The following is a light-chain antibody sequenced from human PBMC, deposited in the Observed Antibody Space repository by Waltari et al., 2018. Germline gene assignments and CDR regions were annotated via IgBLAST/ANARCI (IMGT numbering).Light chain of an antibody. V-gene: IGKV1-5*03. J-gene: IGKJ4*01. CDR3: QQYNSFSLT. Sequence: DIQMTQTPSTLSASVGDSVTITCRASQSISSWLAWYQQKPGKAPKLLIHKASTLLSGVPSRFSGGGSGTEFTLTISGLQPDDFATYYCQQYNSFSLTFGGGTRVEIK. CDR1: QSISSW. CDR2: KAS.